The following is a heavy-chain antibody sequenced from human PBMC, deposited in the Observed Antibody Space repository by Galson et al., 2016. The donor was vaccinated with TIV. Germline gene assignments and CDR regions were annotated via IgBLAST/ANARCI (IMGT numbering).Heavy chain of an antibody. Sequence: SLRLSCAASGFAFSRYSIHWVRQAPGKGLEWVAVISYDGSNKYYADSVKGRFTISRDNSKNTLYLQMNSLGPEDTAIYYCARTLPVYSYGDIDVSDIWGQGTMATVSS. J-gene: IGHJ3*02. CDR1: GFAFSRYS. CDR3: ARTLPVYSYGDIDVSDI. CDR2: ISYDGSNK. V-gene: IGHV3-30-3*01. D-gene: IGHD3-16*01.